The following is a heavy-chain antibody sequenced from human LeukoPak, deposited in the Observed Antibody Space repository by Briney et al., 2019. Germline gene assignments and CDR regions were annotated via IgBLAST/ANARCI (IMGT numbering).Heavy chain of an antibody. V-gene: IGHV4-59*01. J-gene: IGHJ3*02. CDR1: GGPISSYY. Sequence: SETLSLTCTVSGGPISSYYWSWIRQPPGKGLEWIGYIYYSGSTNYNPSLTSRVTISVDTSKNQFSLKLSSVTAADTAVYYCATRYSSGWIDAFDIWGQGTMVTVSS. CDR2: IYYSGST. D-gene: IGHD6-19*01. CDR3: ATRYSSGWIDAFDI.